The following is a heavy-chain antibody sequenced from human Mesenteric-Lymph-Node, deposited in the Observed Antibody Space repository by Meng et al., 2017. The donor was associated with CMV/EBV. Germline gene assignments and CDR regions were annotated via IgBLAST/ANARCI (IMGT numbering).Heavy chain of an antibody. V-gene: IGHV1-2*02. CDR2: INPKSGAT. CDR3: AREMPDPTSTSSWTFDF. D-gene: IGHD6-13*01. CDR1: GYTFIDYY. J-gene: IGHJ4*02. Sequence: ASVKVSCKASGYTFIDYYMHWVRQAPEQGLEWMGWINPKSGATNYAQKFQGRVTMTRDTSITTAYMELSRLRTDNTALYYCAREMPDPTSTSSWTFDFWGQGMLVTVSS.